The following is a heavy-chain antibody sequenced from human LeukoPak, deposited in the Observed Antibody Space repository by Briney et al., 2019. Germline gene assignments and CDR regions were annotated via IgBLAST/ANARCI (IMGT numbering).Heavy chain of an antibody. D-gene: IGHD6-19*01. CDR3: ARDLSSGWYGAPWFDP. J-gene: IGHJ5*02. V-gene: IGHV7-4-1*01. Sequence: ASVKVSCKASGYTFTSYAMHWVRQAPGQRLEWMGWINTNTGNPTYAQGFTGRFVFSLDTSVSTAYLQICSLKAEDTAVYYCARDLSSGWYGAPWFDPWGQGTLVTVSS. CDR2: INTNTGNP. CDR1: GYTFTSYA.